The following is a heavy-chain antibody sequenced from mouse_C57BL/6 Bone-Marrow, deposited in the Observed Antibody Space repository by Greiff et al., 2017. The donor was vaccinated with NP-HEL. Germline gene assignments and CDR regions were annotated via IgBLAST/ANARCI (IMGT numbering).Heavy chain of an antibody. J-gene: IGHJ4*01. D-gene: IGHD1-1*01. CDR2: IDPENGDP. CDR1: GFNIKDDY. CDR3: TIYYYGSSYAMDY. V-gene: IGHV14-4*01. Sequence: VQLQQSGAELVRPGASVKLSCTASGFNIKDDYMHWVKQRPEQGLEWIGWIDPENGDPEYASKFQGKATIPADTSSNTAYLQLSSLTSEDTAVYYCTIYYYGSSYAMDYWGQGTSVTVSS.